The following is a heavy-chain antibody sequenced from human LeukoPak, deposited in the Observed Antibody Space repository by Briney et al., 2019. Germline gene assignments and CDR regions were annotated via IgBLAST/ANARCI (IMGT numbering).Heavy chain of an antibody. CDR2: IYYSGST. D-gene: IGHD6-13*01. V-gene: IGHV4-61*01. Sequence: SETLSLTCTVSGGSVSSGSYYWSWIQQPPGKGLEWIGYIYYSGSTNYNPSLKSRVTISVDTSKNQFSLKLSSVTAADTAVYYCARVIRAAAGPDFDYWGQGTLVTVSS. J-gene: IGHJ4*02. CDR1: GGSVSSGSYY. CDR3: ARVIRAAAGPDFDY.